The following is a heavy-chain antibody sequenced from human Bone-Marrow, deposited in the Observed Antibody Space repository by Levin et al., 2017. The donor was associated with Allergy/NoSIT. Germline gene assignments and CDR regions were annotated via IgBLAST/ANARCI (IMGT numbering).Heavy chain of an antibody. D-gene: IGHD5-12*01. Sequence: GESLKISCKASGYTFTGFFVHWVRQAPGQGLEWMGRIDPRSVVTKYAQKFEGRVTMTRDTSITTAYMDLSRLTSDDTAVYFCARDSADYMRSFDVWGQGTVVTVSS. CDR2: IDPRSVVT. CDR1: GYTFTGFF. J-gene: IGHJ3*01. V-gene: IGHV1-2*06. CDR3: ARDSADYMRSFDV.